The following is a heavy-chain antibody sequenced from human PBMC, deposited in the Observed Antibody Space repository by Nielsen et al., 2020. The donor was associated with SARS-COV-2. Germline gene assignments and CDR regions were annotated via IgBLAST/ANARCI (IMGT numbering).Heavy chain of an antibody. CDR3: AKGPRGSPFEY. CDR2: LSYDGSTD. CDR1: GFSFGDYA. Sequence: GGSLRLSCAVSGFSFGDYAMHWVRQAPGKGLEWVAFLSYDGSTDYYGDSMKGRFTISRDNSKSTLYLQMNSLRGDDTALYYCAKGPRGSPFEYWGQGTLVTVSS. D-gene: IGHD5-12*01. J-gene: IGHJ4*02. V-gene: IGHV3-30*18.